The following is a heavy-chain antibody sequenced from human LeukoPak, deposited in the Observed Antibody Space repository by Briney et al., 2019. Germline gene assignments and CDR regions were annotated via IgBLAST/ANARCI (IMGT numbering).Heavy chain of an antibody. D-gene: IGHD6-19*01. CDR1: GFTFSSYS. J-gene: IGHJ4*02. CDR3: ARGGSGWPNDY. Sequence: GGSLRLSCAASGFTFSSYSMNWVRQAPGKGLEWVSYISSSSSTIYYADSVKSRFTISRDNAKNSLYLQMNSLRAEDTAVYYCARGGSGWPNDYWGQGTLVTVSS. CDR2: ISSSSSTI. V-gene: IGHV3-48*04.